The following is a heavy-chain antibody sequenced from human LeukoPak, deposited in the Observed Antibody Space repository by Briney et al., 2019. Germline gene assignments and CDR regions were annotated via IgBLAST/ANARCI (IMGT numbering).Heavy chain of an antibody. CDR1: GGSISSNNW. J-gene: IGHJ4*02. V-gene: IGHV4-4*02. CDR2: IYHSGST. Sequence: SETLSLTCAVSGGSISSNNWWSWVRQPPGKGLEWIGEIYHSGSTNSNPSLKSRVTISVDTSKNQFSLKLSSVTAADTAVYYCARFTYGSGSYYNDYWGQGTLVTVSS. CDR3: ARFTYGSGSYYNDY. D-gene: IGHD3-10*01.